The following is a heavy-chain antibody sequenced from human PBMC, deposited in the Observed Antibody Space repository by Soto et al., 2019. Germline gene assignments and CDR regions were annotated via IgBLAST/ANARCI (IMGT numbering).Heavy chain of an antibody. V-gene: IGHV3-74*01. CDR2: INSDGSST. D-gene: IGHD6-19*01. J-gene: IGHJ4*02. Sequence: PGGSLRLSCAASGFTFSSYWMHWVRQAPGKGLVWVSRINSDGSSTSYADSVKGRFTISRDNAKNTLYLQMNSLRAEDTAVYYCARTSIAVAGLVPFDYWGQGTLVTVSS. CDR3: ARTSIAVAGLVPFDY. CDR1: GFTFSSYW.